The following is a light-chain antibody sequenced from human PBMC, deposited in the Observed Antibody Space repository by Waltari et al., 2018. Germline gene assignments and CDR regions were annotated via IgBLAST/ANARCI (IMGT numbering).Light chain of an antibody. V-gene: IGLV1-44*01. CDR1: SSNIGVST. CDR3: AAWDRSLSIVV. CDR2: SSV. Sequence: QSVLTQPPSASGTPGQRVTISCSGSSSNIGVSTVNWYQHFPGTAPKTLIYSSVQRPSGVPDRFSGAKSGTSASLAISGLQSEDEADYYCAAWDRSLSIVVFGGGTKLTVL. J-gene: IGLJ2*01.